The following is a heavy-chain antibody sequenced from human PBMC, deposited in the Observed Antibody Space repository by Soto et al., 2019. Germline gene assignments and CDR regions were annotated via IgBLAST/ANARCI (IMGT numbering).Heavy chain of an antibody. J-gene: IGHJ4*02. Sequence: EVQLLESGGGLVQPGGSLRLSCAASGFTFSSYAMSWVRQAPGKGLEWVSAISGSGGSTYYADSVKGRFTISRDNSKNTLYLQMNSLRAEDTAVYYCAKTHPDTAMELYYLDYWGQGTLVTVSS. CDR3: AKTHPDTAMELYYLDY. D-gene: IGHD5-18*01. CDR2: ISGSGGST. CDR1: GFTFSSYA. V-gene: IGHV3-23*01.